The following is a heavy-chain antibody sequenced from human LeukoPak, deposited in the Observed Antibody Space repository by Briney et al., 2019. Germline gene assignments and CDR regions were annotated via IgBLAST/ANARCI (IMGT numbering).Heavy chain of an antibody. CDR3: ARGVDTAMDYYYYYYMDV. V-gene: IGHV4-39*01. J-gene: IGHJ6*03. CDR1: GGSISSSSCY. CDR2: IYYSGST. Sequence: PSETLSLTCTVSGGSISSSSCYWGWIRQPPGKGLEWIGSIYYSGSTYYNPSLKSRVTISVDTSKNQFSLKLSSVTAADTAVYYCARGVDTAMDYYYYYYMDVWGKGTTVTVSS. D-gene: IGHD5-18*01.